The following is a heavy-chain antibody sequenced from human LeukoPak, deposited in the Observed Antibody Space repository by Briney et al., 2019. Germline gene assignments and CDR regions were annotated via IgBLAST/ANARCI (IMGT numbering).Heavy chain of an antibody. CDR1: GGSFSGYY. V-gene: IGHV4-34*01. D-gene: IGHD1-26*01. Sequence: PSETLSLTCAVYGGSFSGYYWSWIRQPPGKGLEWIGEINHSGSTNYNPSLKSRVTISVDTSKNQFSLKLRSVTAADTAVYYCARSGSWFDSWGQGTLVTVSS. CDR2: INHSGST. CDR3: ARSGSWFDS. J-gene: IGHJ5*01.